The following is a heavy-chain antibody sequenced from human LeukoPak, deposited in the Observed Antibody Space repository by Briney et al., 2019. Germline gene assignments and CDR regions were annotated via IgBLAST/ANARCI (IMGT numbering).Heavy chain of an antibody. D-gene: IGHD1-26*01. CDR3: ARGLVVGVADYFQN. V-gene: IGHV3-7*01. CDR2: VNKDGSEK. Sequence: PGGSLRLSCAASGFTFSRYWMSWLRQTPGRGLEWVANVNKDGSEKYYVDSVRGRFTIFRDNAKNSLYLQMNSLRVEDTAVYYCARGLVVGVADYFQNWGPGTLVTVSS. CDR1: GFTFSRYW. J-gene: IGHJ1*01.